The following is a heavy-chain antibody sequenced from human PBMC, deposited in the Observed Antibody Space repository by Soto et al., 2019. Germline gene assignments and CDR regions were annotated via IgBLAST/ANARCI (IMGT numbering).Heavy chain of an antibody. V-gene: IGHV1-18*01. D-gene: IGHD4-17*01. Sequence: GGSMEGSRQGSWFTLYRHGFSWVGQGPGTRVEGMGWISAYNGNTNYSQKFQGRVTITRDTSASTAYMELSSLRSEDTAVYYCAREIGTFWGLSATVTTLDWFDPWGQGTLVTVSS. CDR2: ISAYNGNT. CDR3: AREIGTFWGLSATVTTLDWFDP. CDR1: WFTLYRHG. J-gene: IGHJ5*02.